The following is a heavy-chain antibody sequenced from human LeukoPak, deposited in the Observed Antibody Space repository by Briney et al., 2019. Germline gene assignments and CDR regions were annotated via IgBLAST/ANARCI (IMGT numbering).Heavy chain of an antibody. CDR1: GYTFTSYY. CDR2: INPSGGST. J-gene: IGHJ4*02. CDR3: ARDNPRYCSGGSCYYQEAPLDY. D-gene: IGHD2-15*01. Sequence: ASVTVSCTASGYTFTSYYMHWVRQAPGQGLGWMGIINPSGGSTSYAQKFQGRVTMTRDTSTSTVYMELSSLRSEDTAVYYCARDNPRYCSGGSCYYQEAPLDYWGQGTLVTVSS. V-gene: IGHV1-46*01.